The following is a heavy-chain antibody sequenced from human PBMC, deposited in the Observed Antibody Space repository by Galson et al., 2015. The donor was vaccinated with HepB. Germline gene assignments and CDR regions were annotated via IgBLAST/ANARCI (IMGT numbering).Heavy chain of an antibody. Sequence: SLRLSCAASGFTFSSYGMHWVRQAPGKGLEWVAVIWSDGSNKNYADSVKGRFTISRDNSKNTLYLQMNSLRAEDTAVYYCAKEEEMTTNDAFDIWGQGTMVTVSS. D-gene: IGHD5-24*01. CDR3: AKEEEMTTNDAFDI. V-gene: IGHV3-33*06. CDR1: GFTFSSYG. CDR2: IWSDGSNK. J-gene: IGHJ3*02.